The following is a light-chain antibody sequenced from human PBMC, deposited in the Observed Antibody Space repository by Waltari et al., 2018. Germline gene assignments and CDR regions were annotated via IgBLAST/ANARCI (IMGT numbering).Light chain of an antibody. CDR3: AAWDDSLKVVL. Sequence: QSMLTQPPSASGSPGPRVSISCSGGSSTIWSNSLNWYKQLPGTAPKLLMYSHVIRPSGVPDRFSGSRSGTSGSLAISGLQSEDEADYYCAAWDDSLKVVLFGGGTKLTVL. J-gene: IGLJ2*01. CDR2: SHV. V-gene: IGLV1-44*01. CDR1: SSTIWSNS.